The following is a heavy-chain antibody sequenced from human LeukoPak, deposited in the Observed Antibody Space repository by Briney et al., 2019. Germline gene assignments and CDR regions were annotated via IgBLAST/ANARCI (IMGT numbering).Heavy chain of an antibody. V-gene: IGHV4-61*01. CDR3: ATQTNYGDRILDY. Sequence: NPSETLSLTCTVSGGSIRSSYYYWSWIRQPPGKGLEWIGYIYYSGSTNYNPSLKSRVTISVDTSKNQFSLKLSSVTAADTAVYYCATQTNYGDRILDYWGQGTLVTVSS. J-gene: IGHJ4*02. CDR2: IYYSGST. D-gene: IGHD4-17*01. CDR1: GGSIRSSYYY.